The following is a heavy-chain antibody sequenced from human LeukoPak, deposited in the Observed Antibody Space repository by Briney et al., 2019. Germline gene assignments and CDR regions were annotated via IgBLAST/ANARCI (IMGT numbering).Heavy chain of an antibody. V-gene: IGHV4-4*08. CDR2: IYTSGST. CDR1: GASISSYC. CDR3: ARAVAGSEKKKWVINYFDY. Sequence: SETLSLTCTVSGASISSYCWSWIRQPPGKGLEWIGRIYTSGSTNYNPSLKSRVTISVDTSKNQFSLKLSSVTAADTAVYYCARAVAGSEKKKWVINYFDYWGQGTLVTVSS. D-gene: IGHD3-10*01. J-gene: IGHJ4*02.